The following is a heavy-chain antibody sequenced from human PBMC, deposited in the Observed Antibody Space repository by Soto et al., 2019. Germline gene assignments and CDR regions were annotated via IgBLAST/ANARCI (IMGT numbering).Heavy chain of an antibody. CDR3: ARDVGYYDSSPLKNWFDP. J-gene: IGHJ5*02. CDR2: IYYSGST. V-gene: IGHV4-31*03. Sequence: SETLSLTCTVSGGSISSGGYYWSWIRQHPGKGLEWIGYIYYSGSTHYNQSLKSRVTISVDTSKNQFSLKLRSVTAADTAVYYCARDVGYYDSSPLKNWFDPWGQGTLVTVSS. CDR1: GGSISSGGYY. D-gene: IGHD3-22*01.